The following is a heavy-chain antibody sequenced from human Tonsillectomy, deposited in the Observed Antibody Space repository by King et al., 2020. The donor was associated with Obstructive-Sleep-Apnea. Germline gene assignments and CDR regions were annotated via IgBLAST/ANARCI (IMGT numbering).Heavy chain of an antibody. CDR2: IYYSGST. Sequence: VQLQESGPGLVKPSETLSLTCTVSGGSIRSSSYYWGWIRQPPGKGLEWIGSIYYSGSTYYNPSLKSPVTISVDTSKNQFSLKLSSVTAADTAVYYCARDLEYSYGSSNRVSYGMDVWGQGTAVTVSS. D-gene: IGHD5-18*01. J-gene: IGHJ6*02. V-gene: IGHV4-39*07. CDR1: GGSIRSSSYY. CDR3: ARDLEYSYGSSNRVSYGMDV.